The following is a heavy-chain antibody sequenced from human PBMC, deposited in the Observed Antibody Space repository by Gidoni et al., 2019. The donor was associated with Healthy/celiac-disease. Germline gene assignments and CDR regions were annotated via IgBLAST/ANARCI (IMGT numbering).Heavy chain of an antibody. J-gene: IGHJ5*02. D-gene: IGHD2-2*02. CDR2: IYPGDSDT. Sequence: EVQLVQSGAEVTKLGESLKISCKGSGYRFTSYWIGWVRQMPGKGLEWMGIIYPGDSDTRYSPSFQGQVTISADKSISTAYLQWSSLKASDTAMYYCARLGIVVVPAAIDWFDPWGQGTLVTVSS. CDR1: GYRFTSYW. CDR3: ARLGIVVVPAAIDWFDP. V-gene: IGHV5-51*03.